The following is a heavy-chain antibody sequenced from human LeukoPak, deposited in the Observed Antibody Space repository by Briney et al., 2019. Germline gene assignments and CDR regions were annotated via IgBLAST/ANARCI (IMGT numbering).Heavy chain of an antibody. V-gene: IGHV1-18*04. D-gene: IGHD2-2*01. J-gene: IGHJ6*02. CDR2: ISAYNGNT. CDR1: GYTFTDYY. Sequence: ASVKVSCKASGYTFTDYYIHWVRQAPGQGLEWMGWISAYNGNTNYAQKLQGRVTMTTDTSTSTAYMELRSLRSDDTAVYYCASKLGYCSSTSCLLDYGMDVWGQGTTVTVSS. CDR3: ASKLGYCSSTSCLLDYGMDV.